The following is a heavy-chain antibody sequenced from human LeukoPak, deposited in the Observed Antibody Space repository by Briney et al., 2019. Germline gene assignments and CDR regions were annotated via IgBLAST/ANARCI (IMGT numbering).Heavy chain of an antibody. CDR2: RYYSGTT. CDR1: GASISSYY. J-gene: IGHJ4*02. D-gene: IGHD3-22*01. V-gene: IGHV4-59*01. CDR3: ARPSSGYYFEY. Sequence: SETLSLTCNVSGASISSYYWSWIRQPPGRGLEWIGYRYYSGTTNYKPSLKSRVTISVDTSKNQFSLRLSSVTAADTAVYYCARPSSGYYFEYWGQGTLVTVSS.